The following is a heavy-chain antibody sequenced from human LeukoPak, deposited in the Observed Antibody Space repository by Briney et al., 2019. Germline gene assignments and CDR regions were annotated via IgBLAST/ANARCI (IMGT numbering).Heavy chain of an antibody. CDR3: ARAYYYDSSGYWPLPDAFDI. V-gene: IGHV4-59*08. CDR1: GGSISSYY. J-gene: IGHJ3*02. CDR2: IYYSGST. D-gene: IGHD3-22*01. Sequence: PSETLSLTCTVSGGSISSYYWSWIRQPPGKGLEWIGYIYYSGSTNYNPSLKSRVTISVDTSKNQFSLKLCSVTAADTAVYYCARAYYYDSSGYWPLPDAFDIWGQGTMVTVSS.